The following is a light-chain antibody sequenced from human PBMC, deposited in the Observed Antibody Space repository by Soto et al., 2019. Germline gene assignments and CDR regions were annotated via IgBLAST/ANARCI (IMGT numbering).Light chain of an antibody. J-gene: IGKJ1*01. CDR3: QQYGTSIQT. Sequence: DIVLTQSPGTLSLSPGERDTLSCRASQSVSSGYLAWYQQKPGQAPRLLIYDASNRATGIPARFSGSGSGTDFTLTISSLEPEDFAVYYCQQYGTSIQTFGQGTKVDI. CDR2: DAS. V-gene: IGKV3-20*01. CDR1: QSVSSGY.